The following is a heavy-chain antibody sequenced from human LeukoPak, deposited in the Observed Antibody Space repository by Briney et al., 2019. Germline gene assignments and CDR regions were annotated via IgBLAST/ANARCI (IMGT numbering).Heavy chain of an antibody. CDR2: IKQDGSEK. Sequence: PGGSLRLSCAASGFTFSSYWMIWVRQAPGKGLEWVANIKQDGSEKYYVDSVKGRFTISRDNAKNSLYLQMNSLRAEDTAVYYCARDWGYGSGGYTPVYYGMDVWGQGTTVTVSS. J-gene: IGHJ6*02. CDR1: GFTFSSYW. D-gene: IGHD3-10*01. V-gene: IGHV3-7*01. CDR3: ARDWGYGSGGYTPVYYGMDV.